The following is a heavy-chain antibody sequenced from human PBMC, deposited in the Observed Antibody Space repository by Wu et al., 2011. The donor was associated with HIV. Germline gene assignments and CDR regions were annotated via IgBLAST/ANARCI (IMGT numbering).Heavy chain of an antibody. J-gene: IGHJ3*02. CDR2: IIPVFGTT. D-gene: IGHD2-2*01. CDR3: ARGDQRVAGSTEDSFDI. CDR1: GGTFSNYA. V-gene: IGHV1-69*05. Sequence: QDQLVQSGAEVKKPGSSVKVSCKAPGGTFSNYAISWVRQAPGQGLEWMGGIIPVFGTTNYAQKLHGRVTITTDESMSTAYMELSSLRSEDTAIYYCARGDQRVAGSTEDSFDIWAEGTPVTVSS.